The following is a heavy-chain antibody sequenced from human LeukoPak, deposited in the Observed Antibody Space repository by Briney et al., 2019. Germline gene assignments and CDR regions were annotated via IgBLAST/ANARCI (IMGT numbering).Heavy chain of an antibody. CDR3: ARDNSVGDIAWWFDP. CDR2: IIPIFGTA. Sequence: GASVKVSCKASGGTFNSYAKSWVRQAPGQGLEWIGGIIPIFGTANYAQKFQGRVTITADDCPGKAYMELSSLRSEDTAVYYCARDNSVGDIAWWFDPWGQGTLVTVSS. V-gene: IGHV1-69*13. CDR1: GGTFNSYA. J-gene: IGHJ5*02. D-gene: IGHD3-16*02.